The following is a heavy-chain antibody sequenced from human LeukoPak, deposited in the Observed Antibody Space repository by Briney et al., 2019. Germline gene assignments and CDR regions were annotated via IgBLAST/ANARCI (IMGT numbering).Heavy chain of an antibody. V-gene: IGHV4-59*01. CDR3: ARGERLRYFDWFQEGPYYFDY. CDR2: IYYSEST. J-gene: IGHJ4*02. CDR1: GGSISSYY. Sequence: SETLSLTCTVSGGSISSYYWLWLRQPPGKGREWIGYIYYSESTNYNPSLKSRVTISVDTSKNQFSLKLSSVTAADPAVYYCARGERLRYFDWFQEGPYYFDYWGQGTLVTVSS. D-gene: IGHD3-9*01.